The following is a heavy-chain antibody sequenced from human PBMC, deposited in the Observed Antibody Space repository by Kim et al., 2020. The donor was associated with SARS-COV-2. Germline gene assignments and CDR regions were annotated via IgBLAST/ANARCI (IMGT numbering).Heavy chain of an antibody. CDR2: ISYDGSNK. D-gene: IGHD3-3*01. Sequence: GGSLRLSCAASGFTFSSYGMHWVRQAPGKGLEWVAVISYDGSNKYYADSVKGRFTISRDNSKNTLYLQMNSLRAEDTAVYYCAKDRSPGDFWSVHYYYYGMDVWGQGTTFTVSS. CDR3: AKDRSPGDFWSVHYYYYGMDV. CDR1: GFTFSSYG. J-gene: IGHJ6*02. V-gene: IGHV3-30*18.